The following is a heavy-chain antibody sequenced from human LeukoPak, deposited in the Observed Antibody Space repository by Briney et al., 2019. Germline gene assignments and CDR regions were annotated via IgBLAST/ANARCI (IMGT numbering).Heavy chain of an antibody. CDR3: ARHDNDDDFDY. J-gene: IGHJ4*02. D-gene: IGHD3-16*01. CDR1: GYTFIRYA. V-gene: IGHV7-4-1*02. Sequence: ASVKISCKASGYTFIRYAINWLRQVPGQGLEWMGWINMYTANPAYTQGFTERFVFSLDTSVSTAYLEISNLKAEDTAVYYCARHDNDDDFDYWGQGTLVTVSS. CDR2: INMYTANP.